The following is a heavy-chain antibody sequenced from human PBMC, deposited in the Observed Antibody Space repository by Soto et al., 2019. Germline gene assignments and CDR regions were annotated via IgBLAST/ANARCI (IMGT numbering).Heavy chain of an antibody. CDR1: GYTFTSYG. CDR3: AREDIVATISSFLFY. V-gene: IGHV1-18*01. CDR2: ISAYNGNT. Sequence: QVPLVQSGAEVKKPGASVKVSCKASGYTFTSYGISWVRQAPGQGLEWMGWISAYNGNTNYAQKLQGRVTMTTDTSTSTAYMELRSLRSDDTAVYYCAREDIVATISSFLFYWGQGTLVTVSS. J-gene: IGHJ4*02. D-gene: IGHD5-12*01.